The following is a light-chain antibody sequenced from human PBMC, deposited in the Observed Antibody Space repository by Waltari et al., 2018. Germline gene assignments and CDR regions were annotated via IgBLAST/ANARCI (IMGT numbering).Light chain of an antibody. CDR1: QSLSSN. CDR2: GAS. V-gene: IGKV3-15*01. J-gene: IGKJ1*01. CDR3: QERGRT. Sequence: EIVLTQSPGTLSLSPGERATLSCKASQSLSSNLAWYQQKPGQLPRLLIYGASTRATGIPARVSGSGSGTEFTLTISSLQAEDFAVYYCQERGRTFGQGTKVEIK.